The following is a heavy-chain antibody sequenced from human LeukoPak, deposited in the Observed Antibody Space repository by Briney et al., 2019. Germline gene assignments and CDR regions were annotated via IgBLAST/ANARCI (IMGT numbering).Heavy chain of an antibody. D-gene: IGHD2-15*01. CDR3: TRVSWSYVDY. V-gene: IGHV3-66*01. Sequence: GGSLRLSCAASGFTVSSNYMSWVRQAPGKGLEWVSVIYSGGSTYYADSVKGRFTISRDNSKNTLYLQMNSLRAEDTAVYYCTRVSWSYVDYWGQGTLVTVSS. CDR2: IYSGGST. J-gene: IGHJ4*02. CDR1: GFTVSSNY.